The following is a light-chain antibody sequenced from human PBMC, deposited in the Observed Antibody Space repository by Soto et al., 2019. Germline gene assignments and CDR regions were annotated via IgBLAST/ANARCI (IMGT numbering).Light chain of an antibody. CDR3: SSYTSYTTLWV. CDR1: ANDIGNYNY. J-gene: IGLJ3*02. V-gene: IGLV2-14*01. Sequence: QSALTQPASVSGSPGKSITISCTGTANDIGNYNYVSWYQQHPGKAPKLMIYGVSNRPSGVSNRFSGSKSGNAASLTISGLQAEDEADYYCSSYTSYTTLWVFGGGTKVTVL. CDR2: GVS.